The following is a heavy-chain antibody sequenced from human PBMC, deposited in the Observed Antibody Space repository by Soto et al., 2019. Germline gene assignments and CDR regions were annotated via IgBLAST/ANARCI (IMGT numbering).Heavy chain of an antibody. D-gene: IGHD6-13*01. Sequence: QVQLQESGPGLVKPSGTLSLTCAVSGGSISSSNWWRWVRQPPGKGLEGIGEIYHSGSTNYNPSLKSRVTISVDKAKNQFSLKLSSVTAAATAVYYCARVEAAGGEYFQHWGQGTLVTVSS. J-gene: IGHJ1*01. CDR1: GGSISSSNW. CDR3: ARVEAAGGEYFQH. V-gene: IGHV4-4*02. CDR2: IYHSGST.